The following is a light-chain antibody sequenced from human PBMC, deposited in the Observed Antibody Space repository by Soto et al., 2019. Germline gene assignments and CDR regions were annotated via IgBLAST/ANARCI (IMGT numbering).Light chain of an antibody. CDR2: DVS. CDR1: SSDVGGYNY. J-gene: IGLJ1*01. CDR3: SSYTSSCTHYV. Sequence: QSVLTQPASVSGSPGQSITISCTGTSSDVGGYNYVSWYQQHPGKAPKLMIYDVSNRPSGVSNRFSGSKSGNTASLTISGLQAEDEADYYCSSYTSSCTHYVFGTGIKLTVL. V-gene: IGLV2-14*01.